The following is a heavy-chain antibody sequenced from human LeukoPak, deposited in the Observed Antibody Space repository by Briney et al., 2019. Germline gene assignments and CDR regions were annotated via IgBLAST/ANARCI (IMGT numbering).Heavy chain of an antibody. J-gene: IGHJ6*03. CDR2: ISGSGGST. V-gene: IGHV3-23*01. D-gene: IGHD2-15*01. CDR1: GFTFSSYA. Sequence: GGSLRLSCAASGFTFSSYAMSWVRQAPGKGLEWVSAISGSGGSTYYADSVEGRFTISRDNSKNTLYLQMNSLRAEDTAVYYCAKGRDCSGGSCYSYYYYYYMDVWGKGTTVTVSS. CDR3: AKGRDCSGGSCYSYYYYYYMDV.